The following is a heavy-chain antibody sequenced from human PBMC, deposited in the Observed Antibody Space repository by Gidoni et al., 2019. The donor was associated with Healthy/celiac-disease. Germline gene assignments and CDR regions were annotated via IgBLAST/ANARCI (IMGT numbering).Heavy chain of an antibody. Sequence: QVQLVESGGGVVQPGRSLRLSCAASGFTFSSYGMRWVRQAPGKGLEWVAVIWYDGSNKYYADSVKGRFTISRDNSKNTLYLQMNSLRAEDTAVYYCARARSRTVVNFWFDYWGQGTLVTVSS. V-gene: IGHV3-33*01. CDR1: GFTFSSYG. D-gene: IGHD3-22*01. CDR3: ARARSRTVVNFWFDY. J-gene: IGHJ4*02. CDR2: IWYDGSNK.